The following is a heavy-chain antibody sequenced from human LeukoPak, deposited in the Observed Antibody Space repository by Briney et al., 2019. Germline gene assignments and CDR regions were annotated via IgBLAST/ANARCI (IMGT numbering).Heavy chain of an antibody. CDR2: IYHSGST. CDR3: ARVKQWLAGGFDY. V-gene: IGHV4-39*07. Sequence: SETLSLTCTVSGGSISSGGYYWSWVRQPPGKGLEWIGEIYHSGSTNYNPSLKSRVTISVDKSKNQFSLKLSSVTAADTAVYYCARVKQWLAGGFDYWGQGTLVTVSS. J-gene: IGHJ4*02. CDR1: GGSISSGGYY. D-gene: IGHD6-19*01.